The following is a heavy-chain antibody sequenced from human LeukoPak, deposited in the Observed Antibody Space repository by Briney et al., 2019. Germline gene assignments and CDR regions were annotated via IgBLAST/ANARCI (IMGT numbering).Heavy chain of an antibody. Sequence: PSETLSLTCTVSGGSISSYYWSWTRQPPGKGLEWIGYIYYSGSTNYNPSLKSRVTISVDTSKNQFSLKLSSVTAADTAVYYCARQRYDYVWGSYPTDAFDIWGQGTMVTVSS. CDR3: ARQRYDYVWGSYPTDAFDI. CDR2: IYYSGST. CDR1: GGSISSYY. V-gene: IGHV4-59*08. J-gene: IGHJ3*02. D-gene: IGHD3-16*02.